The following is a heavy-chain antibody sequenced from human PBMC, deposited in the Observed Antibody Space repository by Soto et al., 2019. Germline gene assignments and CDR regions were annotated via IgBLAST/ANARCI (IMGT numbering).Heavy chain of an antibody. CDR2: ISSSSSTI. CDR3: ARERITIFGVVNKDAFDI. Sequence: GGSLRLSCAASGFTFSSYSMNWVRQAPGKGLEWVSYISSSSSTIYYADSVKGRFTISRDNAKNSLYLQMNSLRAEDTAVYYCARERITIFGVVNKDAFDIWGKGKMVTVSS. J-gene: IGHJ3*02. CDR1: GFTFSSYS. D-gene: IGHD3-3*01. V-gene: IGHV3-48*01.